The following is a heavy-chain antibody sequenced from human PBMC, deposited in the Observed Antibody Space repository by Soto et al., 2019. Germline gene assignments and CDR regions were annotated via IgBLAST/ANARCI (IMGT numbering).Heavy chain of an antibody. J-gene: IGHJ4*02. CDR1: GFTFDNYA. D-gene: IGHD2-2*02. CDR3: AKDRFSAAAIPHYFDY. CDR2: ISGSGGST. V-gene: IGHV3-23*01. Sequence: GGSLRLSCVVSGFTFDNYAMHWVRHAPGKGLEWVSGISGSGGSTYYADSVKGRFTISRDNSKNTLYLQMNSLRAEDTAVYYCAKDRFSAAAIPHYFDYWGQGTLVTVSS.